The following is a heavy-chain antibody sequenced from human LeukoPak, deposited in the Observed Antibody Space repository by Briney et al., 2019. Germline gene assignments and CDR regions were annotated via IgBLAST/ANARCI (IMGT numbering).Heavy chain of an antibody. J-gene: IGHJ4*02. D-gene: IGHD3-10*02. Sequence: RPGGSLRLSCAASGFTFSSYWMSWVRQAPGKGLEWVANIKQDGSEKYYVDSVKGRFTISRDNTKNSLYLQMNSLRAEDTAVYYCARMFARGYFDYWGQGTLVTVSS. V-gene: IGHV3-7*01. CDR2: IKQDGSEK. CDR3: ARMFARGYFDY. CDR1: GFTFSSYW.